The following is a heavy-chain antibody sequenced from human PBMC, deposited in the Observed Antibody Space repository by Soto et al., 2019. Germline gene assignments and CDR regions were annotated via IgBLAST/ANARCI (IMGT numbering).Heavy chain of an antibody. V-gene: IGHV3-23*01. Sequence: EVQMLESGGGLVQPGGSLRLSCAASGFTLSSYAMSWVRQAPGKGLEWVSGISGSGGTTYYADSVKGRFTISRDNSKNTLYLEMHSLRADDTAVYSCAKDRHGYVASFDYWGQGTLVTVSS. CDR2: ISGSGGTT. J-gene: IGHJ4*02. D-gene: IGHD2-2*01. CDR3: AKDRHGYVASFDY. CDR1: GFTLSSYA.